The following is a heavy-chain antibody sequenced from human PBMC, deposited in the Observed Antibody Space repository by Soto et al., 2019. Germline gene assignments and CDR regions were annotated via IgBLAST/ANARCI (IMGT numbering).Heavy chain of an antibody. Sequence: QLQLQESGPGLVKPSETLSLTCTVSGGSISSSSYYWGWIRQPPGKGLEWIGSIYYSGSTYYNPSLKSRVTISVDTSKNQFSLKLSSVTAADTAVYYCARRQNYGSGSYPIDYWGQGTLVTVSS. CDR2: IYYSGST. V-gene: IGHV4-39*01. D-gene: IGHD3-10*01. J-gene: IGHJ4*02. CDR1: GGSISSSSYY. CDR3: ARRQNYGSGSYPIDY.